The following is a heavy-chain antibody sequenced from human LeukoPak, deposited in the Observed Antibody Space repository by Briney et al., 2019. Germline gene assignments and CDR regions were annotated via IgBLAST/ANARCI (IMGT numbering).Heavy chain of an antibody. CDR1: GDSINSGSYY. D-gene: IGHD5-12*01. CDR3: ARDSGYEAGLGY. CDR2: IYYSGST. J-gene: IGHJ4*02. Sequence: PSETLSLTCTVSGDSINSGSYYWVWIRQPPGKGLEWIGSIYYSGSTYYNPSLKSRVTISVDTSKIQFSLRLSSVTAADTAVYYCARDSGYEAGLGYWGQGTLVTVSS. V-gene: IGHV4-39*02.